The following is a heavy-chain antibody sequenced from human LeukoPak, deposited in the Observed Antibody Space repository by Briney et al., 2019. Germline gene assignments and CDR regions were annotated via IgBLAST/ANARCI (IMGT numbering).Heavy chain of an antibody. V-gene: IGHV1-8*01. J-gene: IGHJ4*02. Sequence: GASVKVSCKASGYTFTSYDINWVRQPTGQGLEWMGWMNPDSGNTGYAQKFQGRVTITTDESTSTAYMELSSLRSEDTAVYYCARVSYPRYNWNYEGYAEFDYWGQGTLVTVSS. D-gene: IGHD1-7*01. CDR1: GYTFTSYD. CDR2: MNPDSGNT. CDR3: ARVSYPRYNWNYEGYAEFDY.